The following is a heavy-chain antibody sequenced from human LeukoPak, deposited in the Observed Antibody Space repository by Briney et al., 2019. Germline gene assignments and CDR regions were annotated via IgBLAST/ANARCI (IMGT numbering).Heavy chain of an antibody. CDR2: INPSGGST. Sequence: PGASVKVSCKASGYTFTSYYMHWVRQAPGQGLEWMGIINPSGGSTSYAQKFQGRVTMTRDTSTSTVYMELSSLRSEDTAVYYCARDISDYDFSADYYYYGMDVWGQGTTVTVSS. CDR3: ARDISDYDFSADYYYYGMDV. J-gene: IGHJ6*02. V-gene: IGHV1-46*01. CDR1: GYTFTSYY. D-gene: IGHD5-12*01.